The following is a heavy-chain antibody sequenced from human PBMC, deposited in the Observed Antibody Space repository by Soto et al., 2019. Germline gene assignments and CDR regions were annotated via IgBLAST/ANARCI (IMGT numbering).Heavy chain of an antibody. D-gene: IGHD3-22*01. Sequence: GGSLRLSCAASGFTFTNYAMSWVRQAPGKGLEWVSGIIGSGGSTSYADSVKGRFTISRDSSKNTLYLQMNSLRAEDTAVYYCAKGSIGVITVGGHFDYWGQGTLVTVSS. CDR2: IIGSGGST. J-gene: IGHJ4*02. CDR1: GFTFTNYA. CDR3: AKGSIGVITVGGHFDY. V-gene: IGHV3-23*01.